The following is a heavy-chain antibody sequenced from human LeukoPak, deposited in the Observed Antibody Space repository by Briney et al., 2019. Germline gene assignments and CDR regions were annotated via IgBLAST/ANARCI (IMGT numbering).Heavy chain of an antibody. CDR2: IIPIFGTA. D-gene: IGHD4-17*01. J-gene: IGHJ4*02. Sequence: SVKVSCKASGGTFSSYAISWVRQAPGQRLEWMGGIIPIFGTANYAQKFQGRVTITTDESTSTAYMELSSLRSEDTAVYYCARGMTTVTTGDYWGQGTLVTVSS. CDR3: ARGMTTVTTGDY. CDR1: GGTFSSYA. V-gene: IGHV1-69*05.